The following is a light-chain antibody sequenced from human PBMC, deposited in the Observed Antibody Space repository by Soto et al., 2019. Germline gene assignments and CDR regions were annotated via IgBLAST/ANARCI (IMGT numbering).Light chain of an antibody. CDR2: GAS. V-gene: IGKV3-20*01. Sequence: SPYTLSVSPGGRATLYFRASQSVSSNLAWYQQKPGQAPRLLMYGASIRTSGIPDRFSGSGSGTDFTLTISRLEPADFAVYYCQQYGSSGTFCQGTKVDIK. CDR1: QSVSSN. J-gene: IGKJ1*01. CDR3: QQYGSSGT.